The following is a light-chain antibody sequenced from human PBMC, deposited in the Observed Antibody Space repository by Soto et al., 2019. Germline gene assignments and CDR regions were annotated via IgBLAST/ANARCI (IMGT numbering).Light chain of an antibody. CDR2: GAS. CDR3: QQYGSSPRT. J-gene: IGKJ1*01. Sequence: EIVLTQSPGTLSLSPGERATLSCRASQSVSSSYLAWYQQKPGQAPRLLIYGASSRAPGIPDRLSGSWSGKDFTLTISRLEPEDFAVYYCQQYGSSPRTFGQGSKGDIK. CDR1: QSVSSSY. V-gene: IGKV3-20*01.